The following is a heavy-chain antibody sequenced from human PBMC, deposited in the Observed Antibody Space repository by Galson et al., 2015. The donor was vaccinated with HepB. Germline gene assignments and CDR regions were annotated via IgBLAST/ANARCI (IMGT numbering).Heavy chain of an antibody. Sequence: SLRLSCAASGFTFRRFAMHWVRQAPGKGLEWVAVISFDGDNKHYADSVRGRFAISRDNSKNTVYLQMNSLRAEDTAVYFCVKDQSDYGDYRFDHWGQGTLVTVSS. V-gene: IGHV3-30*09. J-gene: IGHJ4*02. CDR1: GFTFRRFA. CDR3: VKDQSDYGDYRFDH. CDR2: ISFDGDNK. D-gene: IGHD4-17*01.